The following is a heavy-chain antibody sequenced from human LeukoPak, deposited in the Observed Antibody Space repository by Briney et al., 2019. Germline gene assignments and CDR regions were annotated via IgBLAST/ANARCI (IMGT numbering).Heavy chain of an antibody. D-gene: IGHD3-10*01. V-gene: IGHV3-23*01. CDR1: GFTFSSYA. CDR3: AKSVLGVINGFDI. Sequence: PGGSLRLSCAASGFTFSSYAMSWVRQAPGKGLEWVSAISGSGGRTYYADSVKGRFTISRDNSKNTLYLQMNSLRAEDTAVYYCAKSVLGVINGFDIWGQGTMVTVSS. J-gene: IGHJ3*02. CDR2: ISGSGGRT.